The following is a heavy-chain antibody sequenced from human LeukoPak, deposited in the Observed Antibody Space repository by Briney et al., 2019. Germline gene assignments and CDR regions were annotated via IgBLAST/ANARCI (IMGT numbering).Heavy chain of an antibody. CDR2: IWYDGSNK. Sequence: PGRSLRLSCAASGFTFSSYGMHWVRQAPGKGLEWVAVIWYDGSNKYYADSVKGRFTISRDNSKNTLYLQMNSLRAEDTAVYYRARVGTGNWFDPWGQGTLVTVSS. J-gene: IGHJ5*02. CDR1: GFTFSSYG. V-gene: IGHV3-33*01. D-gene: IGHD1-1*01. CDR3: ARVGTGNWFDP.